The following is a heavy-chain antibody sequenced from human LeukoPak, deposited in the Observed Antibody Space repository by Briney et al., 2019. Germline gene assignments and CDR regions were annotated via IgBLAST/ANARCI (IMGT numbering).Heavy chain of an antibody. V-gene: IGHV4-61*02. CDR1: GASIRSGSYF. J-gene: IGHJ5*02. CDR2: FHTSGGT. D-gene: IGHD3-3*01. Sequence: PSETLSLTCTVSGASIRSGSYFWSWVRPPAGTALEWIGRFHTSGGTNYNPSLACRVTISVDTSKNQFSLKLTSVTAADTAVYYCASTVFGVTYNWFDPWGQGTLVTVSS. CDR3: ASTVFGVTYNWFDP.